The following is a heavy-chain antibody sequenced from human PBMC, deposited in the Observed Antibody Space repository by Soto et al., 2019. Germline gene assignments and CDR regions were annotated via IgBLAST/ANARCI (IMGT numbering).Heavy chain of an antibody. CDR3: TTPLDFWSGYAR. D-gene: IGHD3-3*01. CDR1: GFTFSNAW. V-gene: IGHV3-15*07. J-gene: IGHJ4*02. Sequence: AGGSLRLSCAASGFTFSNAWMNWVRQAPGKGLEWVGRIKSKTDGGTTDYAAPVKGRFTISRDDSKNTLYLQMNSLKTEDTAVYYCTTPLDFWSGYARWGQGTLVTVSS. CDR2: IKSKTDGGTT.